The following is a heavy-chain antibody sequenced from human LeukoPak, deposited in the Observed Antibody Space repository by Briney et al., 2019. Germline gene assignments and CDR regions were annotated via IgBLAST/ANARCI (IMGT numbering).Heavy chain of an antibody. J-gene: IGHJ4*02. Sequence: GESLKISCQASGYSFTTHWIGWVCQMPGRGLEWLGIIYPGDSETKYSPSFQGQVTMSVDRSTNTTYLQWISLKASDTAMYYCARRLYGGRSLVYFDHWGRGTQVTVSS. CDR1: GYSFTTHW. D-gene: IGHD4-23*01. CDR2: IYPGDSET. CDR3: ARRLYGGRSLVYFDH. V-gene: IGHV5-51*01.